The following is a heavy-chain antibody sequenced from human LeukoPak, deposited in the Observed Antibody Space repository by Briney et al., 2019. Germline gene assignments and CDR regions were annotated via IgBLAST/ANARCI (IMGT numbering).Heavy chain of an antibody. CDR1: GFTLSSYA. CDR2: IKSDGSSA. CDR3: ARDRMATILQFDY. J-gene: IGHJ4*02. D-gene: IGHD5-24*01. V-gene: IGHV3-74*01. Sequence: GGSLRLSCAASGFTLSSYAMSWVRQPPGKGLVWVSRIKSDGSSANYADSVKGRFTISRDNAKNTLHLQMNSLRAEDTAVYYCARDRMATILQFDYWGQGTLVTVSS.